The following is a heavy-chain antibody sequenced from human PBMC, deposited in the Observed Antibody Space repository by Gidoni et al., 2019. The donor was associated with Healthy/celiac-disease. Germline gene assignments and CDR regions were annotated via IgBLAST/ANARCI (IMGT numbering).Heavy chain of an antibody. V-gene: IGHV4-34*01. J-gene: IGHJ5*02. CDR2: INHSGST. D-gene: IGHD2-2*01. Sequence: VQLQQWGAGLFMPSEPLSLTCAAYGGSFGGYYWSWIRQPPGKGLEWIGEINHSGSTNYNPSLKSRVTISVDTSKNQFSLKLSSVTAADTAVYYCARGIIKGTSGWFDPWGQGTLVTVSS. CDR1: GGSFGGYY. CDR3: ARGIIKGTSGWFDP.